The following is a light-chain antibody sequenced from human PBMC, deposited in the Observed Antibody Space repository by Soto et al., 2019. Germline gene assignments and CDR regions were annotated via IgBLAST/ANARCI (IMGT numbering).Light chain of an antibody. CDR3: LQHNTYPWT. Sequence: DIRMTQSPSSLSASIGDRVTITCRSSQVITNDLGWYQQKPGKAPKRLIYAASTLQSGVPSRFSGSGSGTEFTLTISSLQPEDFATYYCLQHNTYPWTFGQGTKVDIK. CDR1: QVITND. CDR2: AAS. J-gene: IGKJ1*01. V-gene: IGKV1-17*01.